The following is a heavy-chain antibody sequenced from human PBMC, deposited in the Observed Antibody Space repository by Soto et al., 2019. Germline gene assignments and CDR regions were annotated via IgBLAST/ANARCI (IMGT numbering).Heavy chain of an antibody. Sequence: QVQLQESGPGLVKPSETLSLTCTVSGGSISSDYWSWIRQPPGKGLEWIGYIYYSGNTNYNPSLKSRVTISVDTSKNQFSLKLSSVTAADTAVYYCARGWGYFDYWDQGTLVTVSA. D-gene: IGHD7-27*01. J-gene: IGHJ4*02. CDR3: ARGWGYFDY. V-gene: IGHV4-59*01. CDR1: GGSISSDY. CDR2: IYYSGNT.